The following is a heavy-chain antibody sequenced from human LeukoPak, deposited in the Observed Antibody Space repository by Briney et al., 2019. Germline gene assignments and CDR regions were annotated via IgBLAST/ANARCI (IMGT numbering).Heavy chain of an antibody. Sequence: KPSETLSLTCTVSGGSISSGYWSWIRQPPGKGLEWIGSIYYSGTTFYSPSLKSRLTISVDTSKNQFSLKLSSVTAADTAMYFCARRVIAATLDCWGRGTLVTVSS. D-gene: IGHD2/OR15-2a*01. J-gene: IGHJ4*02. CDR3: ARRVIAATLDC. V-gene: IGHV4-59*05. CDR2: IYYSGTT. CDR1: GGSISSGY.